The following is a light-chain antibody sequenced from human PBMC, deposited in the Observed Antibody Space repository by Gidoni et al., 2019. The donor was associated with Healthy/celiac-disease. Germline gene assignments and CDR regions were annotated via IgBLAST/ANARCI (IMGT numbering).Light chain of an antibody. CDR2: GAS. J-gene: IGKJ1*01. Sequence: EIALTQPPGTLSLSPGERATLSCRASQSVSSSYLAWYQQKPGQPPRLRIYGASSRATGIPDRLSGSGSGTDFTLTISRLEPEDFAVYYCQQYGSSPTFGQGTKVEIK. CDR1: QSVSSSY. CDR3: QQYGSSPT. V-gene: IGKV3-20*01.